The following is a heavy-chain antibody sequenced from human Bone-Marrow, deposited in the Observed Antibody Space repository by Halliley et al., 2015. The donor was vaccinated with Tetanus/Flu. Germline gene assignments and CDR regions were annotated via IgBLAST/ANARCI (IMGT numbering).Heavy chain of an antibody. J-gene: IGHJ1*01. CDR1: VGSLNSFY. Sequence: TLSLTCDVSVGSLNSFYWGFIRQPPGKGLEWVGYISYTGDTDYNPPLKSRITISIHMSRTQFSLKLSSVTAADTAVYYCVRNDYGGTGFGTFVAHWGQG. D-gene: IGHD4-17*01. CDR2: ISYTGDT. V-gene: IGHV4-59*01. CDR3: VRNDYGGTGFGTFVAH.